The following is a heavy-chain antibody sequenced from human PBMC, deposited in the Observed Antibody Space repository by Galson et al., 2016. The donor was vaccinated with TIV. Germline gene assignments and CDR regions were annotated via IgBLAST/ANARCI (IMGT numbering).Heavy chain of an antibody. CDR1: GGIFRSYA. Sequence: SVKVSCKASGGIFRSYAISWVRQAPGQGLEWMGGIIAIFATSNYAQKFQGRVTITADESTSTAYMELRSLRSEDTAMYYCARGTDYYGSGSYSYWGQGTLVTVSS. V-gene: IGHV1-69*13. J-gene: IGHJ4*02. D-gene: IGHD3-10*01. CDR2: IIAIFATS. CDR3: ARGTDYYGSGSYSY.